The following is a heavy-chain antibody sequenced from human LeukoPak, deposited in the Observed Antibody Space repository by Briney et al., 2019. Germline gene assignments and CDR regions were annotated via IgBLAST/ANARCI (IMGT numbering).Heavy chain of an antibody. Sequence: SVKVSCKASGGTFSSYAISWVRQAPGQGLEWTGGIIPTFGTANYAQKFQGRVTITADESTSTAYMELSSLRSEDTAVYYCAREVGGPAAIPRDYYYYYMDVWGKGTTVTVSS. D-gene: IGHD2-2*02. CDR3: AREVGGPAAIPRDYYYYYMDV. V-gene: IGHV1-69*13. CDR2: IIPTFGTA. J-gene: IGHJ6*03. CDR1: GGTFSSYA.